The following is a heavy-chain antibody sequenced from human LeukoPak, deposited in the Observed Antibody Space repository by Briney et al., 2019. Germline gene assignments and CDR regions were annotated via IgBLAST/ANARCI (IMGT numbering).Heavy chain of an antibody. Sequence: SETLSLTCTVSGGSISSYYWSWIRQPPGKGLEWIGYIYHSGSTNYNPSLKSRVTISVDTSKNQFSLKLSSVTAADTAVYYCARGGVDTAMTDYYYYYGMDVWGQGTTVTVSS. V-gene: IGHV4-59*01. CDR1: GGSISSYY. J-gene: IGHJ6*02. CDR3: ARGGVDTAMTDYYYYYGMDV. CDR2: IYHSGST. D-gene: IGHD5-18*01.